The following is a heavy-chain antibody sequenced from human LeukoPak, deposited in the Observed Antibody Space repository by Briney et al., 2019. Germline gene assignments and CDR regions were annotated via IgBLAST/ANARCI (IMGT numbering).Heavy chain of an antibody. Sequence: GGCLRLSCAASGFTFSSYWMTWVRQPPGKGLERGANIKQDGSEKDYVESVRGRFTIPRDNAKNSLHLQMNSLRAEDTAVYYCARDPRPSSGWRPFDYWGQGTLVTVSS. CDR1: GFTFSSYW. V-gene: IGHV3-7*01. CDR2: IKQDGSEK. D-gene: IGHD6-19*01. J-gene: IGHJ4*02. CDR3: ARDPRPSSGWRPFDY.